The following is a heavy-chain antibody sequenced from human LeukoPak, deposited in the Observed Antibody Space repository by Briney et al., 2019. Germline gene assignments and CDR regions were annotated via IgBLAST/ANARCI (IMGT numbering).Heavy chain of an antibody. D-gene: IGHD4-11*01. V-gene: IGHV1-3*01. CDR3: AREGVTTTWYYFDY. Sequence: GASVKVSCKASGYTFTSYAMHWVRQAPGQRLEWMGWINAGNGNTKYSQKFQGRVTITADESTSTAYMELSSLRSEDTAVYYCAREGVTTTWYYFDYWGQGTLVTVSS. CDR2: INAGNGNT. CDR1: GYTFTSYA. J-gene: IGHJ4*02.